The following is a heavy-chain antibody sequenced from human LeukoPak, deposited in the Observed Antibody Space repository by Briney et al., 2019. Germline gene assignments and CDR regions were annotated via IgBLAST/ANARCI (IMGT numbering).Heavy chain of an antibody. CDR1: GGTFSSYA. V-gene: IGHV1-69*05. J-gene: IGHJ3*02. CDR2: IIPIFGTA. CDR3: AREGQRDSSGWFNAFDI. Sequence: ASVQVSCKASGGTFSSYAISWVRQAPGQGLEWMGGIIPIFGTANYAQKFQGRVTITTDESTSTAYMELSRLRSDDTAVYYCAREGQRDSSGWFNAFDIWGQGTMVTVSS. D-gene: IGHD6-19*01.